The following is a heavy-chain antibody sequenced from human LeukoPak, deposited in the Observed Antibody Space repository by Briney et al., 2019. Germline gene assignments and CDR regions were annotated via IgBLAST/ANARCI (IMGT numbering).Heavy chain of an antibody. V-gene: IGHV3-33*01. CDR1: GFTFSSYG. Sequence: GRSLRLSCAASGFTFSSYGMHWVRQAPGKGLEWVAVIGYDGSNKYYPDSVKGRFTISRDISENTLYLQMNSLRAEDTAVYYCARDWQWQQLDGDAFDIWGQGTMVTVS. CDR3: ARDWQWQQLDGDAFDI. CDR2: IGYDGSNK. J-gene: IGHJ3*02. D-gene: IGHD6-13*01.